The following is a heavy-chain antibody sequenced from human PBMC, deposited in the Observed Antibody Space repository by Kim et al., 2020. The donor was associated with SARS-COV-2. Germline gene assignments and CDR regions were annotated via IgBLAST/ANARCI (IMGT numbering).Heavy chain of an antibody. V-gene: IGHV3-30*04. J-gene: IGHJ4*02. Sequence: LSLTCAASGFTFSSYAMHWVRQAPGKGLEWVAVISYDGSNKYYVDSVKGRFTISRDNSKNTLYLQMNSLRAEDTAVYYCARDEAVGGWYDYFDYWGQGTLVTVSS. CDR1: GFTFSSYA. CDR2: ISYDGSNK. CDR3: ARDEAVGGWYDYFDY. D-gene: IGHD6-19*01.